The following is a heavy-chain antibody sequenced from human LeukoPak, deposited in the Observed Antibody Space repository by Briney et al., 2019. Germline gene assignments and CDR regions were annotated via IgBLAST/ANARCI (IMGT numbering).Heavy chain of an antibody. CDR3: ARDRLTSGSYFFDY. Sequence: PGGSLRLSCAASAFTFSDYSMNWVRQAPGKGLEWISYISGGSSTIYYADSVRGRFTISRDNAKNSMYLQMNSLRAEDTAVYYCARDRLTSGSYFFDYWGQGTLVTVSS. V-gene: IGHV3-48*01. CDR1: AFTFSDYS. J-gene: IGHJ4*02. D-gene: IGHD1-26*01. CDR2: ISGGSSTI.